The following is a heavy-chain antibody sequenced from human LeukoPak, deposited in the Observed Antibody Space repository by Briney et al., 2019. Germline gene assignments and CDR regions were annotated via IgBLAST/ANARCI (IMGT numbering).Heavy chain of an antibody. CDR3: ARSDSFGYILDY. CDR2: IYQTGGT. V-gene: IGHV4-30-2*06. Sequence: PSETLSLTCAVSGGFISSGGYSWSWVRQSPGKGLEWIGYIYQTGGTFYNPSLESRVTTSVDNSNNQFSLKLNSETAADTAVYYCARSDSFGYILDYWGQGTLVTVSS. CDR1: GGFISSGGYS. J-gene: IGHJ4*02. D-gene: IGHD5-18*01.